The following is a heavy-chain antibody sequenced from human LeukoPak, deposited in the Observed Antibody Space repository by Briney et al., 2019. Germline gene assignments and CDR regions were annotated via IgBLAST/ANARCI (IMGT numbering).Heavy chain of an antibody. Sequence: GRSLTLSRAATRFTLDDYAIHWVRQAPGKGLEWVSVISCNSGGIGDADSGKGGFTISRDKAKNSLYLQMDSMRAEDRALYYCAKGVATITSLHWYFDLWVRGGLVGV. CDR2: ISCNSGGI. CDR3: AKGVATITSLHWYFDL. D-gene: IGHD5-12*01. CDR1: RFTLDDYA. J-gene: IGHJ2*01. V-gene: IGHV3-9*01.